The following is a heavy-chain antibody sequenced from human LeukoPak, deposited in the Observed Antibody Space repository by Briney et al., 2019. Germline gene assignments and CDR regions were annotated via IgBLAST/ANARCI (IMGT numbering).Heavy chain of an antibody. Sequence: ASVKVSCKASGYTFSGYYMHWVRQAPGQGLEWMGWINPNSGGTNYAQKFQGRVTMTRDTSISTAYMELSRLRSDDTAVYYCARDAYCSSTSCYIPWGQGTLDTVSS. CDR2: INPNSGGT. CDR3: ARDAYCSSTSCYIP. CDR1: GYTFSGYY. D-gene: IGHD2-2*02. J-gene: IGHJ5*02. V-gene: IGHV1-2*02.